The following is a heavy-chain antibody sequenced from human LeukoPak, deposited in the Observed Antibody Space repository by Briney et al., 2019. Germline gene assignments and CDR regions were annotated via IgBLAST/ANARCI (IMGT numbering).Heavy chain of an antibody. D-gene: IGHD6-13*01. CDR1: GFTVSSNY. J-gene: IGHJ4*02. V-gene: IGHV3-53*01. CDR3: AKVNNIAAAGTFHY. CDR2: IYSGGST. Sequence: PGGSLRLSCAASGFTVSSNYMSWVRQAPGKGLEWVSVIYSGGSTYYADSVKGRFTISRDNSKNTLYLQINSLRAEDTAVYYCAKVNNIAAAGTFHYWGQGTLVTVSS.